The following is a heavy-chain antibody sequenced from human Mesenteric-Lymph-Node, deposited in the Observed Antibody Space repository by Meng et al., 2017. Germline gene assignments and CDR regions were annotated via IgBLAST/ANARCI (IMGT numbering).Heavy chain of an antibody. CDR2: ISSSGTTI. CDR1: GFTFSNYE. J-gene: IGHJ4*02. CDR3: GRDFFGSGYFYTDY. D-gene: IGHD3-10*01. Sequence: GESLKISCAASGFTFSNYEMNWVRQAPGKGLEWVSYISSSGTTIYYADSVKGRFTISRDNVKNSLYLQMNSLRAEDTAVYFCGRDFFGSGYFYTDYWGQGRLVTVSS. V-gene: IGHV3-48*03.